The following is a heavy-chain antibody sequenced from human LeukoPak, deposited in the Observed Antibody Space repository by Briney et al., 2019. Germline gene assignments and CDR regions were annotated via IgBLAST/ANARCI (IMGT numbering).Heavy chain of an antibody. J-gene: IGHJ4*02. V-gene: IGHV4-61*01. CDR2: IYYSGST. D-gene: IGHD3-22*01. Sequence: SETLSLTCTVSGGSVSSGSYYWSWIRQPPGKGLEWIGYIYYSGSTNYNPSLKSRATISVDTSKNQFSLKLSSVTAADTAVYYCARGGRYYDSSGYSYGWVDYWGQGTLVTVSS. CDR3: ARGGRYYDSSGYSYGWVDY. CDR1: GGSVSSGSYY.